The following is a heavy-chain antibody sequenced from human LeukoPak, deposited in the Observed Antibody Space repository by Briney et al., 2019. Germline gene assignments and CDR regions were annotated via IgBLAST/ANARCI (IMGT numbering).Heavy chain of an antibody. CDR1: GGSVSSGSYY. CDR2: IYYSGST. CDR3: ARWSVTTLGFRFDP. V-gene: IGHV4-61*01. D-gene: IGHD4-17*01. J-gene: IGHJ5*02. Sequence: SETLSLTCTVSGGSVSSGSYYWSWIRQPPGKGLEWIGYIYYSGSTNYNPSLKSRVTISVDTSKNQFSLKLSSVTAADTAVYYCARWSVTTLGFRFDPWGQGTLVTVSS.